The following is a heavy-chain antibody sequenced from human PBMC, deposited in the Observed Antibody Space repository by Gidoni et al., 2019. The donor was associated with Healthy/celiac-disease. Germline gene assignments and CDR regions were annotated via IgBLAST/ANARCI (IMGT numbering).Heavy chain of an antibody. CDR1: GFPFSSYA. CDR3: ANAVVGATTGRY. Sequence: EVQLLESGGGLVQPGGSLRLSCAASGFPFSSYAMSWVRQAPGKGLEWVSAISGSGGSTSYADSVKGRFTISRDNSKNTLYLQMNSLRAEDTAVYYCANAVVGATTGRYWGQGTLVTVSS. J-gene: IGHJ4*02. V-gene: IGHV3-23*01. CDR2: ISGSGGST. D-gene: IGHD1-26*01.